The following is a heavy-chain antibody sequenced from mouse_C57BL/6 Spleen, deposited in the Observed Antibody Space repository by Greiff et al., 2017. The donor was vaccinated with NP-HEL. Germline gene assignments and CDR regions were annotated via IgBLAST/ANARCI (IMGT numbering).Heavy chain of an antibody. CDR1: GYTFTSYW. V-gene: IGHV1-50*01. D-gene: IGHD2-5*01. CDR3: ARESNFAY. J-gene: IGHJ3*01. CDR2: IDPSDSYT. Sequence: VQLQQPGAELVKPGASVKLSCKASGYTFTSYWMQWVKQRPGQGLEWIGEIDPSDSYTNYNQKFKGKATLTVDTSSSTAYMQLSSLTSEDSAVYYCARESNFAYWGQGTLVTVSA.